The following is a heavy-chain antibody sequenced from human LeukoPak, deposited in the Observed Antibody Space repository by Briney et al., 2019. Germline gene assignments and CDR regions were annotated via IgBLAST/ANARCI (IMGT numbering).Heavy chain of an antibody. J-gene: IGHJ5*02. CDR2: ISYDGSNK. V-gene: IGHV3-30*03. CDR1: GFTFSSYG. Sequence: PGRSLRPSCAASGFTFSSYGMHWVRQAPGKGLEWVAVISYDGSNKYYADSVKGRFTISRDNAKNTLHLQMDSLTVEDTAVYYCAVSNWMDPWGQGTLVTVSS. CDR3: AVSNWMDP.